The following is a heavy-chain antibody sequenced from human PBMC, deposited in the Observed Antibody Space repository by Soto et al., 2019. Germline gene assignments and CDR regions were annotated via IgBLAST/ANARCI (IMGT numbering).Heavy chain of an antibody. V-gene: IGHV3-23*01. CDR3: AKALAPTNRCLDP. CDR1: GFTFSSYG. D-gene: IGHD2-8*01. J-gene: IGHJ5*02. CDR2: VSGSGGTT. Sequence: GGSLRLSCAASGFTFSSYGMSWVRQAPGKGLEWVSVVSGSGGTTYYADSVKGRFTISRDNSKNTLYLQMNSLRAEDTAVYYCAKALAPTNRCLDPWGQGTLVTVSS.